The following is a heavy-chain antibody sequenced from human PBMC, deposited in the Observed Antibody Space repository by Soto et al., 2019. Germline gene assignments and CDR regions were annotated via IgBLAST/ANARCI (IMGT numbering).Heavy chain of an antibody. D-gene: IGHD3-10*01. J-gene: IGHJ5*02. CDR3: ANDKYYGSGRPTEFDP. CDR2: ISGSGGST. Sequence: EVQLLESGGGLVQPGGSLRLSCAASGFTFSSYAMSWVRQAPGQGLEWVSAISGSGGSTYYADSVKGRFTISRDNTKNTLNLQMNSLRAEDTAVYYCANDKYYGSGRPTEFDPWGQGTLVTVSS. CDR1: GFTFSSYA. V-gene: IGHV3-23*01.